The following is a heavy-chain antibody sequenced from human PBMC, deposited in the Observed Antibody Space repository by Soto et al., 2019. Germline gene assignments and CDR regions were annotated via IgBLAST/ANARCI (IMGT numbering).Heavy chain of an antibody. Sequence: GGSLRLSCAASGFTFSIYGMHWVRQAPGKGLEWVAVIWYDGSNKYYADSVKGRFTISRDNSKNTLYLQMDSLRAEDTAVYYCARDSDSSVWYRVNWFDPWGQGTLVTVSS. V-gene: IGHV3-33*01. CDR3: ARDSDSSVWYRVNWFDP. D-gene: IGHD6-19*01. CDR2: IWYDGSNK. CDR1: GFTFSIYG. J-gene: IGHJ5*02.